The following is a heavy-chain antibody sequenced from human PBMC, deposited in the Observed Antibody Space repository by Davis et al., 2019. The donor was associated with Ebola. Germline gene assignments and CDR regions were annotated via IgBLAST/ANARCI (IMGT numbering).Heavy chain of an antibody. CDR3: AKDLAIYYGRGMDV. CDR1: GFTFSDYY. J-gene: IGHJ6*02. Sequence: GGSLRLSCAASGFTFSDYYMSWIRQAPGKGLEWVSYISSSGSTIYYADSVKGRFTISRDNAKNSLYLQMNSLRAEDTALYYCAKDLAIYYGRGMDVWGQGTTVTVSS. D-gene: IGHD3-10*01. V-gene: IGHV3-11*01. CDR2: ISSSGSTI.